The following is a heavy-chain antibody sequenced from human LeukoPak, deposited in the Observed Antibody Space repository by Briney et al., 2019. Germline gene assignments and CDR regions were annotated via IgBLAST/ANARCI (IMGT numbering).Heavy chain of an antibody. CDR3: ARDAYRYDY. Sequence: PGGSLRLSCVASGFTFSSSSMNWVRQAPGKGPEWVSYISISTSTIYYADSVEGRFTISRDNAKNSLYLQMNSLRAEDTAVYYCARDAYRYDYWGQGTLVTVSS. J-gene: IGHJ4*02. CDR2: ISISTSTI. V-gene: IGHV3-48*01. D-gene: IGHD5-18*01. CDR1: GFTFSSSS.